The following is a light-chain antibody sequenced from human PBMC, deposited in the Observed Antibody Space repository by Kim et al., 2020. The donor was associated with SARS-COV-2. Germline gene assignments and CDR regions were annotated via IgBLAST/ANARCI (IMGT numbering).Light chain of an antibody. Sequence: SESVGDRVTITCRASQSISSRLAWYQQKPGKAPKLLIYDASSLQSGVPSRFSGSGSGTEFTLTISSLQPDDFATYYCQQYNSYKTFGQGTKVEIK. CDR1: QSISSR. CDR3: QQYNSYKT. CDR2: DAS. V-gene: IGKV1-5*01. J-gene: IGKJ1*01.